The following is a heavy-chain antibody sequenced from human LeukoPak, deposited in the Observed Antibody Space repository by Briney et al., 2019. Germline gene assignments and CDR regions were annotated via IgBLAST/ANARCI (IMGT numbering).Heavy chain of an antibody. CDR3: ARSVTDYYGSGTAAAFDT. J-gene: IGHJ3*02. Sequence: GGSLRLSCAASVYNFNGHSMSWVRQVPGKGREWLAYISSSSSATATSNVSYADSVKGRFTISRDNAKSTLYLQMHSLRGEDTALYSCARSVTDYYGSGTAAAFDTWGQGTILTVSS. CDR2: ISSSSSATATSNV. D-gene: IGHD3-10*01. V-gene: IGHV3-48*01. CDR1: VYNFNGHS.